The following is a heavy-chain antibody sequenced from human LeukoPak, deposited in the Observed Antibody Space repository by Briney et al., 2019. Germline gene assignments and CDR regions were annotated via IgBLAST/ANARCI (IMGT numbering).Heavy chain of an antibody. CDR3: ASSSPNWFDP. J-gene: IGHJ5*02. CDR2: ISSSSSYI. Sequence: GGSLRLSCAASGFTFSRYSMNWVRQAPGKGLEWVSSISSSSSYIYYADSVKGRFTISRDNAKNSLYLQMNSLGAEDTAVYYCASSSPNWFDPWGQGTLVTVSS. V-gene: IGHV3-21*01. D-gene: IGHD2-2*01. CDR1: GFTFSRYS.